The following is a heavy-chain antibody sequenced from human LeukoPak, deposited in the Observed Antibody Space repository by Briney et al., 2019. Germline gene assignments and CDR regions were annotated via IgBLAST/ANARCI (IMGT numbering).Heavy chain of an antibody. CDR3: ARDLTQSPYYYYMDV. J-gene: IGHJ6*03. Sequence: SETLSLTCTVSGGSISSHYWSWIRQPPGKGLEWIGYIYYSGSTNYNPSLKSRVTISVDTSKNQFSLKLSSVTAADTAVYYCARDLTQSPYYYYMDVWGKGTTVTVSS. V-gene: IGHV4-59*11. CDR2: IYYSGST. D-gene: IGHD1-14*01. CDR1: GGSISSHY.